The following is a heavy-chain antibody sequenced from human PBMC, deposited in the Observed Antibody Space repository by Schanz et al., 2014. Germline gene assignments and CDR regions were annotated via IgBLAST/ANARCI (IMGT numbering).Heavy chain of an antibody. J-gene: IGHJ4*02. CDR1: GFTFSSYG. D-gene: IGHD3-10*01. Sequence: GQLVESGGGVVQPGKSLRLSCAASGFTFSSYGMHWVRQAPGKGLEWVARIKSKTDGGTRDYAAPVKGRFTISTDDSKNPVYLQMTSLQTEDTAVYYCTADLWFGAVWGVWWGQGTLVTVSS. CDR3: TADLWFGAVWGVW. V-gene: IGHV3-15*01. CDR2: IKSKTDGGTR.